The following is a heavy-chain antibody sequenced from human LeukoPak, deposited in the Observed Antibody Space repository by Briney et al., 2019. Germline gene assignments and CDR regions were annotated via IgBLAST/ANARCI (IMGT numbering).Heavy chain of an antibody. CDR2: FDPEDGET. V-gene: IGHV1-24*01. CDR1: GYTLTELS. J-gene: IGHJ4*02. D-gene: IGHD2-2*01. CDR3: ASSGGSTSSIMTTY. Sequence: GASVKVSCKVSGYTLTELSMHWVRQAPGKGLEWMGGFDPEDGETIYAQKFQGRVTMTEDTSTDTAYMELRSLRSDDTAVYYCASSGGSTSSIMTTYWGQGTLVTVSS.